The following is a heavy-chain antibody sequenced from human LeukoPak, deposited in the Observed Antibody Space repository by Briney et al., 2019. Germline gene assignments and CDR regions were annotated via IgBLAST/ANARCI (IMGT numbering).Heavy chain of an antibody. Sequence: VKPSETLSLTCTASGDSISSYYWSWIRQPAGKGLEWIGRLYISGSTNYNPSLKSRVTMSVDTSKNQFSLKLSSVTAADTAVYYCARDGGYSGGWLGRGGYYFDYWGQGTLVTVSS. CDR2: LYISGST. CDR1: GDSISSYY. D-gene: IGHD6-19*01. V-gene: IGHV4-4*07. J-gene: IGHJ4*02. CDR3: ARDGGYSGGWLGRGGYYFDY.